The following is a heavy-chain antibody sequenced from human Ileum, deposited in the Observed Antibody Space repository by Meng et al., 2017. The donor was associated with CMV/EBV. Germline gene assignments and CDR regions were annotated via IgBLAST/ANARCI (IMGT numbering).Heavy chain of an antibody. CDR2: IKQDGSEK. V-gene: IGHV3-7*01. CDR3: ATTNGSSY. Sequence: SLMISCASSGLTFSTFWMSWFRQAPGKGLEWVAHIKQDGSEKYYVDSVTGRFTISRDNTENSLFLQMNALRAEDKAVYYCATTNGSSYWGQGALVTVSS. CDR1: GLTFSTFW. D-gene: IGHD6-6*01. J-gene: IGHJ4*02.